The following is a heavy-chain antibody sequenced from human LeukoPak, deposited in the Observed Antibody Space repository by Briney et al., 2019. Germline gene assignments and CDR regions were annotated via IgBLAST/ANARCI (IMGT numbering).Heavy chain of an antibody. CDR1: GGTVSSYA. Sequence: GASVKVSCKASGGTVSSYAISWVRQAPGQGLEWMGGIIPIFGTANYAQKFQGRVTITTDESTSTAYMELSSLRSEDTAVYYCARVVPAAIWYFDLWGRGTLVTVSS. D-gene: IGHD2-2*01. J-gene: IGHJ2*01. V-gene: IGHV1-69*05. CDR2: IIPIFGTA. CDR3: ARVVPAAIWYFDL.